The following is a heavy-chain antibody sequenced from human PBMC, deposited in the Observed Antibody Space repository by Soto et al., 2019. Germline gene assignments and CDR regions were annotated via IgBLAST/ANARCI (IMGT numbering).Heavy chain of an antibody. V-gene: IGHV1-18*04. CDR2: ISGYNGDI. CDR1: GYTFNRHG. CDR3: ARVRILRSREIDF. D-gene: IGHD1-26*01. J-gene: IGHJ4*01. Sequence: ASVKVSCKASGYTFNRHGITWVRQAPGQGLEWMGWISGYNGDINYEQKFQGRVTLSSDTLTSTVYLELKSLRFDDTAVYYCARVRILRSREIDFWGQ.